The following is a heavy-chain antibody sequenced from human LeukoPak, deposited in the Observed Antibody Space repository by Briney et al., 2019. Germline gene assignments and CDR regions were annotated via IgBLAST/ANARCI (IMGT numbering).Heavy chain of an antibody. CDR1: GGSISSSNW. D-gene: IGHD3-22*01. Sequence: SGTLSLTCAVSGGSISSSNWWSWVRQPPGKGLEWIGEINHSGSTNYNPSLKSRVTISVDTSKNQFSLKLSSVTAADTAVYYCARDYYDSSGSLDYWGQGTLVTVSS. J-gene: IGHJ4*02. CDR3: ARDYYDSSGSLDY. V-gene: IGHV4-4*02. CDR2: INHSGST.